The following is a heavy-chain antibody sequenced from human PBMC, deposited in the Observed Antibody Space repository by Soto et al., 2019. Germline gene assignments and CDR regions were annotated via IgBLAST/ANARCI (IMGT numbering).Heavy chain of an antibody. Sequence: QVQLVQSGAEVKKPGASVKLSCKASGYTFTGYYMHWVRQAPGQGLEWMGWINPNSGGTNYAQKFQGRVTMTRDKSISTAYMELSRLRSDDTAVYYCAREEGYCSGGSCSIDYWGQGTLVTVSS. CDR1: GYTFTGYY. V-gene: IGHV1-2*02. D-gene: IGHD2-15*01. CDR2: INPNSGGT. J-gene: IGHJ4*02. CDR3: AREEGYCSGGSCSIDY.